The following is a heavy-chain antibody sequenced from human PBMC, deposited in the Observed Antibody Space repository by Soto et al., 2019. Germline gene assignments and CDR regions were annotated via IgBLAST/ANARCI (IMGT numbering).Heavy chain of an antibody. V-gene: IGHV3-30*18. CDR2: ISYDGNNK. Sequence: QVQLVESGGGVVQPGRSLRLSCAASGFTFSSYGMHWVRQAPGKGLEWVAVISYDGNNKYYADSVKGRFTISRDNSKNTRYLQMNSLGAEETAVYYCAKSLYNWNAGFFDYWGQGTLVTVSS. CDR1: GFTFSSYG. J-gene: IGHJ4*02. D-gene: IGHD1-1*01. CDR3: AKSLYNWNAGFFDY.